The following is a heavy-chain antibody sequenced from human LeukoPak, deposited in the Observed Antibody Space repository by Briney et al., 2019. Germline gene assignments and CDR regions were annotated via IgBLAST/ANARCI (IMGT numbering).Heavy chain of an antibody. Sequence: PGGSLRLSCAASGFTFSDYYMSWIRQAPGKGLEWVSDINGGGGSKYYADSVKGRFTISRDNAKNSLYLQMNSLRAEDTALYYCAKESPRVQGVVRHKWKYWYFDLWGCGPVVTVS. J-gene: IGHJ2*01. V-gene: IGHV3-23*01. CDR1: GFTFSDYY. CDR2: INGGGGSK. D-gene: IGHD3-10*01. CDR3: AKESPRVQGVVRHKWKYWYFDL.